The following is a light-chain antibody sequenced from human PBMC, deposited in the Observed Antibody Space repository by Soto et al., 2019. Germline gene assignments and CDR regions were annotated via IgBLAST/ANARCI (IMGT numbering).Light chain of an antibody. Sequence: EIGMTQSPATLSVSPEERATLSCRASQSSSSELAWYQQKLGQPPRPLIYGASTRATGVPARFTGSGSGSDLTLTSSGLQSEDFAVYYCQQGHNWPLTVGQGTRLEI. CDR2: GAS. J-gene: IGKJ2*01. CDR3: QQGHNWPLT. V-gene: IGKV3-15*01. CDR1: QSSSSE.